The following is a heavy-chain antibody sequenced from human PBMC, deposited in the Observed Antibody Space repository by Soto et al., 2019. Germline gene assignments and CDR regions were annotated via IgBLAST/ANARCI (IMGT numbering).Heavy chain of an antibody. Sequence: QVQLVQSGSEVKKPGFSLHVSCKASGGTFRSYAISWVRQAPGQGLEWMGGIIPIFVKANYAQKFQGRVTITADESTSTAYMELSSLRSEDTAVYYCAREGSRSGGWFDPWGQGTLVTVSS. CDR3: AREGSRSGGWFDP. D-gene: IGHD1-26*01. V-gene: IGHV1-69*01. J-gene: IGHJ5*02. CDR1: GGTFRSYA. CDR2: IIPIFVKA.